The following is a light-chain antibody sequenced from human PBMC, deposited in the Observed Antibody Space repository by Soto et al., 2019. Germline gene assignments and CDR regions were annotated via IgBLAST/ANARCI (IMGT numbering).Light chain of an antibody. V-gene: IGKV1-39*01. J-gene: IGKJ2*01. CDR1: QSISSY. CDR2: AAS. Sequence: DIQMTQSPSSLSASVGARVTITCRARQSISSYLNWYQQKPGKAPKLLIYAASSLQSGVPSRFSGSGSGTDFTLTISSLQPEDFATYYCQQSYSTPYTFGQGTKLEIK. CDR3: QQSYSTPYT.